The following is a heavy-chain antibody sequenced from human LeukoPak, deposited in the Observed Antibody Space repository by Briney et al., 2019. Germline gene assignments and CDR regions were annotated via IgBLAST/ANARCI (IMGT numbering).Heavy chain of an antibody. CDR2: IIPILGIA. CDR3: ARAKLGYCSSTSCYTYYYYYGMDV. J-gene: IGHJ6*02. V-gene: IGHV1-69*04. D-gene: IGHD2-2*02. CDR1: GGTFGSYA. Sequence: GSSVKVSCKASGGTFGSYAISWVRQAPGQGLEWMGRIIPILGIANYAQKFQGRVTITADKSTSTAYMELSSLRSEDTAVYYCARAKLGYCSSTSCYTYYYYYGMDVWGQGTTVTVSS.